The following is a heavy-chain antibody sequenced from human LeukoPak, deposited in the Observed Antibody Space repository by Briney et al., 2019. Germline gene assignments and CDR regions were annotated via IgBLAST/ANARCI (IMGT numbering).Heavy chain of an antibody. CDR1: GGSISGYY. J-gene: IGHJ4*02. CDR2: IYYTGTT. Sequence: PSETLSLTCTVSGGSISGYYWRWIRQPPGKGLEGIGYIYYTGTTNYNPSLQSRVTISVDTSKNQFSLKLTSVTATDTAVYYCARTLGYGGPSDDWGQGTLVTVSS. V-gene: IGHV4-59*01. D-gene: IGHD4-23*01. CDR3: ARTLGYGGPSDD.